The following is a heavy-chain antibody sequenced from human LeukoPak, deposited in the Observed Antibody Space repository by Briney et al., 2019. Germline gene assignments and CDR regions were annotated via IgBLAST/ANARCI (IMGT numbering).Heavy chain of an antibody. J-gene: IGHJ3*02. Sequence: SETLSLTCTVSGGSISGTYYWSWIRQPPGKGLEWIGYIYYTGTTDSNPSLKSRVTISLDTSKNQFSLNLSSVTAADTAVYYCARGPSVFDIWGQGTMVTVSS. CDR1: GGSISGTYY. CDR2: IYYTGTT. CDR3: ARGPSVFDI. V-gene: IGHV4-59*08.